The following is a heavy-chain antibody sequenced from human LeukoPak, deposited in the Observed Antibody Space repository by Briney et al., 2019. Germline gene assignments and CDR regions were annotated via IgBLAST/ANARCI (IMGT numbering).Heavy chain of an antibody. Sequence: ASVKFSCKASGGTFSSYAISWVRQAPGQGLEWMGGIIPIFGTANYAQKFQGRVTITADESTSTAYMELSSLRSEDTAVYYCARQIIGYSSSWYEDAFDIWGQGTMVTVSS. CDR3: ARQIIGYSSSWYEDAFDI. J-gene: IGHJ3*02. D-gene: IGHD6-13*01. CDR1: GGTFSSYA. CDR2: IIPIFGTA. V-gene: IGHV1-69*01.